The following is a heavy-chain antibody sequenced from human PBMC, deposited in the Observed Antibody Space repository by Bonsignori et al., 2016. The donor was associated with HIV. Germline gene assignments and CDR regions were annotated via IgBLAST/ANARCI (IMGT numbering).Heavy chain of an antibody. Sequence: WVRQAPGQGLEWMGWINPNSGDTNYAQKFQGRVTTTRDTSISAAYMELSGLRSDDTAVYYCARGLATYYYGSGSYVNYWGQGTLVTVSS. CDR2: INPNSGDT. CDR3: ARGLATYYYGSGSYVNY. V-gene: IGHV1-2*02. J-gene: IGHJ4*02. D-gene: IGHD3-10*01.